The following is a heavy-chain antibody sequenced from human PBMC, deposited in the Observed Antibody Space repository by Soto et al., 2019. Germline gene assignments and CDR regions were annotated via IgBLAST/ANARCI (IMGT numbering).Heavy chain of an antibody. D-gene: IGHD6-19*01. CDR1: GYTFTSYD. Sequence: GASVKVSCKASGYTFTSYDINWVRQATGQGLEWMGWMNPNSGNTGYAQKFQGRVTMTRNTSISTAYMELSSLRSEDTAVYYCARLTSSGWYYDYWGQGTQVTVSS. CDR3: ARLTSSGWYYDY. V-gene: IGHV1-8*01. CDR2: MNPNSGNT. J-gene: IGHJ4*02.